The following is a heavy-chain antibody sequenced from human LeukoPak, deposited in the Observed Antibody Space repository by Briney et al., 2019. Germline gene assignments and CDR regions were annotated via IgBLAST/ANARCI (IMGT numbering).Heavy chain of an antibody. J-gene: IGHJ4*02. CDR1: GFTFSRYA. Sequence: GGSLRLSCAASGFTFSRYAMHWVRQGPGKGLEWVAYIAHHGSNTYYADSVKGRFTISRDNSKRTLYLEMNSLRGDDTTVYYCAKECSWSCTDWGQGTLVTVSS. CDR3: AKECSWSCTD. D-gene: IGHD2-8*02. V-gene: IGHV3-30*02. CDR2: IAHHGSNT.